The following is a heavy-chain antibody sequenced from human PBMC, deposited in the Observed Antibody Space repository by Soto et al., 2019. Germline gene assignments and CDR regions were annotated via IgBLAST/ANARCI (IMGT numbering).Heavy chain of an antibody. CDR2: IYYRGNT. CDR1: GGSIGTYY. CDR3: ARHPGYYDILTGYTTYYFDY. J-gene: IGHJ4*02. D-gene: IGHD3-9*01. Sequence: LSEALSLTCTVSGGSIGTYYWSWIRQPPGKGLEWIGYIYYRGNTDYNPSLKSRVTISLDTPKNQFSLKLSSVTAADTAVYYCARHPGYYDILTGYTTYYFDYWGQGILVT. V-gene: IGHV4-59*08.